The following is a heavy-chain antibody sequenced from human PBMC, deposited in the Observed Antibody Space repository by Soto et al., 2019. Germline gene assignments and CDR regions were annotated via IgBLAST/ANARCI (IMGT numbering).Heavy chain of an antibody. J-gene: IGHJ4*02. V-gene: IGHV1-3*01. CDR2: INAGNGNT. CDR3: AKDYYDSSGYYPPALLFDY. D-gene: IGHD3-22*01. Sequence: ASVKVSCKASGYTFTNYDMPWVRQAPGQRLERMGWINAGNGNTKYSQKFQGRVTITRDTTASTAYMELSSLRSEDTAVYYCAKDYYDSSGYYPPALLFDYWGQGTLVTVSS. CDR1: GYTFTNYD.